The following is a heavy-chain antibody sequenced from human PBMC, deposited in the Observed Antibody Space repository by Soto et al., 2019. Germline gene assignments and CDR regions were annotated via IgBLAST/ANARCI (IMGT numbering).Heavy chain of an antibody. CDR1: GFTFSGSA. V-gene: IGHV3-73*01. CDR2: IRSKANSYAT. D-gene: IGHD3-3*01. J-gene: IGHJ4*02. CDR3: ARALLRFLEWSGPVDY. Sequence: PGGSLRLSCAASGFTFSGSAMHWVRQASGKGLEWVGRIRSKANSYATAYAASVKGRFTISRDDSKNTAYLQMNSLRAEDTAVYYCARALLRFLEWSGPVDYWGQGTLVTVSS.